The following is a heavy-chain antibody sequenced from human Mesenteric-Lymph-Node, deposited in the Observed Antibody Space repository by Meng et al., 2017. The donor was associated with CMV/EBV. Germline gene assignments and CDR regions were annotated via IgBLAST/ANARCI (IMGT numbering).Heavy chain of an antibody. V-gene: IGHV4-59*12. D-gene: IGHD2-2*01. J-gene: IGHJ3*02. Sequence: SETLSLTCTVSGGSISSYYWSWIRQPPGKGLEWIGYIYYSGSTNYNPSLKSRVTISVDTSKNQFSLKLSSVTAADTAVYYCAISIAHIVVVPAKAAFDIWGQGTMVTVSS. CDR3: AISIAHIVVVPAKAAFDI. CDR2: IYYSGST. CDR1: GGSISSYY.